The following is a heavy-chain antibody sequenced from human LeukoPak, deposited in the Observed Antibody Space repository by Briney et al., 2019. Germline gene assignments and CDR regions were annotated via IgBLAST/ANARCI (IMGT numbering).Heavy chain of an antibody. CDR3: ATISIFGVVEAFDY. D-gene: IGHD3-3*01. V-gene: IGHV1-24*01. J-gene: IGHJ4*02. CDR1: GYTLTELS. CDR2: FDPEDGET. Sequence: ASVKVSCKVSGYTLTELSMHWVRQAPGKGLEGMGGFDPEDGETIYAQKFQGRVTMTEDTSTDTAYMELSSLRSEDTAVYYCATISIFGVVEAFDYWGQGTLVTVSS.